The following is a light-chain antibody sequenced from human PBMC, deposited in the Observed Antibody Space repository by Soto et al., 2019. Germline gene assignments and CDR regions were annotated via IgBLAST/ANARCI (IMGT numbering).Light chain of an antibody. J-gene: IGKJ5*01. Sequence: EIELTQSPATLSLSPGERATLSCRASQNVEGYLAWYQQKPGQAPRLLIYDASNRATGIPARFSGSGSGTDFTLTISSLEPEDFAVYYCQQRKTWPPITVGQGTRLEIK. V-gene: IGKV3-11*01. CDR2: DAS. CDR1: QNVEGY. CDR3: QQRKTWPPIT.